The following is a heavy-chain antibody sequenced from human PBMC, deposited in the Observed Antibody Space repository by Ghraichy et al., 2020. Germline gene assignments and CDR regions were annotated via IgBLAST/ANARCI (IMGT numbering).Heavy chain of an antibody. D-gene: IGHD3-16*02. J-gene: IGHJ4*02. CDR2: IYPGDSDT. Sequence: GESLNISCKGSGYSFTSYWFGWVRQMPGKGLEWMGIIYPGDSDTRYSPSFQGQVTISADKSISTAYLQWSSLKASDTAMYYCAVTMGLHLGELSPVWVWGQGTLVTVSS. CDR3: AVTMGLHLGELSPVWV. CDR1: GYSFTSYW. V-gene: IGHV5-51*01.